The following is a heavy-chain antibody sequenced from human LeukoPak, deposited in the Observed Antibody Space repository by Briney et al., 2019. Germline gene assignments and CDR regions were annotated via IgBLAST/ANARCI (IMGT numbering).Heavy chain of an antibody. J-gene: IGHJ6*03. D-gene: IGHD3-3*01. CDR2: IHYGGSNT. CDR1: GFSFSDYG. Sequence: QTGGSLRLSCVASGFSFSDYGMHGVRQTPGKGLECVAFIHYGGSNTYYPYSVKGRITISRDDSKNTLYLEMNSLRPEDTAVYYCARDGVVTGYQFYYMDVWGKGTAVTISS. V-gene: IGHV3-30*02. CDR3: ARDGVVTGYQFYYMDV.